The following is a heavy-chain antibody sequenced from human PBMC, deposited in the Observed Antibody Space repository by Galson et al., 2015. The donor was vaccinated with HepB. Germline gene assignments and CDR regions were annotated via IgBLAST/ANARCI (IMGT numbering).Heavy chain of an antibody. D-gene: IGHD6-13*01. V-gene: IGHV1-18*04. CDR1: GYAFTSYG. Sequence: SVKVSCKASGYAFTSYGISWVRQAPGQGLEWMGWISAYNGNTNYAQKLQGRVTMTTDTSTSTAYMELRSLRSDDTAVYYCARGSIAAAGRFNWFDPWGQGTLVTVSS. CDR3: ARGSIAAAGRFNWFDP. J-gene: IGHJ5*02. CDR2: ISAYNGNT.